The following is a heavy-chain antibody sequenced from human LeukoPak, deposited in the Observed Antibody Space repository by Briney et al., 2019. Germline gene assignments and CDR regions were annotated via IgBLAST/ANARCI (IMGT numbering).Heavy chain of an antibody. CDR3: AKRGVVIRVFLVGFHKEAYYFDS. J-gene: IGHJ4*02. Sequence: GGSLRLYCAVSGITLSNYGMRWVRQAPGKGLEWVAGLSGSGGGTNYADSVQGRFTISRDNPKNTLYVQMNSQRAEATAVYFCAKRGVVIRVFLVGFHKEAYYFDSWGQGALVTVSS. D-gene: IGHD3-10*01. V-gene: IGHV3-23*01. CDR1: GITLSNYG. CDR2: LSGSGGGT.